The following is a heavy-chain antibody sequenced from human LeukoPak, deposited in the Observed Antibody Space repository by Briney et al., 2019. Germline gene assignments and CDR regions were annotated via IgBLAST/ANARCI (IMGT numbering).Heavy chain of an antibody. J-gene: IGHJ4*02. CDR3: AGGGATVTTSGDY. CDR2: INHSGST. D-gene: IGHD4-4*01. V-gene: IGHV4-34*01. Sequence: SETLSLTCAVYGGSFSGYYWSWIRQPPGKGLEWIGEINHSGSTNYNPSLKSRVTISVDTSKNQFSLKLSSVTAADTAVYYCAGGGATVTTSGDYWGQGTLVTVSS. CDR1: GGSFSGYY.